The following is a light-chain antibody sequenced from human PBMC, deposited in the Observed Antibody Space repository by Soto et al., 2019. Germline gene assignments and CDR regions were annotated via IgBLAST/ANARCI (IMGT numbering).Light chain of an antibody. CDR3: GTWDSSLSAQV. V-gene: IGLV1-51*01. J-gene: IGLJ1*01. CDR2: DNN. CDR1: SSNIGNNY. Sequence: QSVLTQPPSVSAAPGQKVTISCSGSSSNIGNNYVSWYQQLPGTAPKLLIYDNNKRPSGIPDRFSGSKSGTSATLGITGLQTGDEADYYCGTWDSSLSAQVFGTGTKVTLL.